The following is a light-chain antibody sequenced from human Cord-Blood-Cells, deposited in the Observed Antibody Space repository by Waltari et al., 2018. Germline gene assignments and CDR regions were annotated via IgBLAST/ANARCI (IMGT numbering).Light chain of an antibody. CDR3: QQYNNWPPFT. CDR1: QSVSSN. V-gene: IGKV3-15*01. CDR2: GAS. Sequence: EIVMSQSPATLSVSRGERATSACRASQSVSSNLAWYQQKPGQAPRLLIYGASTRATGIPARFSGSGSGTEFTLTISSLQSEDFAVYYCQQYNNWPPFTFGPGTKVDIK. J-gene: IGKJ3*01.